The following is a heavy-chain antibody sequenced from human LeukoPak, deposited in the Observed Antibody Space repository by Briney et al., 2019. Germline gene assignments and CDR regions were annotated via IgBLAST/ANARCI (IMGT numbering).Heavy chain of an antibody. D-gene: IGHD3-22*01. V-gene: IGHV3-20*04. CDR2: INWNGGST. CDR1: GFTFDDYG. J-gene: IGHJ4*02. CDR3: ARGSYYYDSSGYPFDY. Sequence: GGSLRLSCAASGFTFDDYGMSWVRQAPGKGLEWVSGINWNGGSTGYADSVKGRFTISRDNAKNSLYLQMNSLRAEDTALYYCARGSYYYDSSGYPFDYWGQGTLVTVSS.